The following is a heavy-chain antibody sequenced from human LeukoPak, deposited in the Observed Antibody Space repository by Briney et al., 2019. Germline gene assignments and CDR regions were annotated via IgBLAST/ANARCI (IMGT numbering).Heavy chain of an antibody. V-gene: IGHV3-23*01. D-gene: IGHD6-13*01. CDR3: AKDSGFYSSSPPDY. CDR2: ISGSGGNT. J-gene: IGHJ4*02. CDR1: GFTFSSYG. Sequence: AGSLRLSCAASGFTFSSYGMIRVPQAPGNGLEGVSAISGSGGNTYYADSVKGRFTISRDNSKKTLYLQMNSLRADDTAIYYCAKDSGFYSSSPPDYWGQGTLVTVSS.